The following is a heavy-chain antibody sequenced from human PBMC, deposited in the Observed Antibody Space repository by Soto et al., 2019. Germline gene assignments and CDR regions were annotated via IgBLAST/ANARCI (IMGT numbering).Heavy chain of an antibody. V-gene: IGHV4-59*01. J-gene: IGHJ4*02. Sequence: NPSETLSLTCTVSGGSISSYYWSWIRQPPGKGLEWIGYIYYSGSTNYNPSLKSRVTISVDTSKNQFSLKLSSVTAADTAVYYCARYYDILTGYCTVFDYWGQGTLVTVSS. D-gene: IGHD3-9*01. CDR3: ARYYDILTGYCTVFDY. CDR2: IYYSGST. CDR1: GGSISSYY.